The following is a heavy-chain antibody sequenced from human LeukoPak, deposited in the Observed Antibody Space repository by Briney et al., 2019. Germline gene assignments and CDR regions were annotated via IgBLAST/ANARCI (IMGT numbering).Heavy chain of an antibody. CDR2: ISGSGGST. V-gene: IGHV3-23*01. CDR1: GFTFSSYA. J-gene: IGHJ4*02. Sequence: PGGSLRLSCAASGFTFSSYAMSRVRQAPGKGLEWVSAISGSGGSTYYADSVKGRFAISRDNSKNTLYLQMNSLRAEDTAVYYCAKEQGYSYGYDYWGQGTLVTVSS. D-gene: IGHD5-18*01. CDR3: AKEQGYSYGYDY.